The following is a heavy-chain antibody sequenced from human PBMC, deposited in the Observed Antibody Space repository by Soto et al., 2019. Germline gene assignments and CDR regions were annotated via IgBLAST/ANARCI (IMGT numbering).Heavy chain of an antibody. CDR1: GFTFSSYW. CDR3: ARVILLLRYFDWSNFDY. J-gene: IGHJ4*02. CDR2: IKQDGSEK. D-gene: IGHD3-9*01. Sequence: EVQLVESGGGLVQPGGSLRLSCAASGFTFSSYWMSWVRQAPGKGLEWVANIKQDGSEKYYVDSVKGRFTISRDNAKISLYLQMNSLRAEDTAVYYCARVILLLRYFDWSNFDYWGQGTLVTVSS. V-gene: IGHV3-7*03.